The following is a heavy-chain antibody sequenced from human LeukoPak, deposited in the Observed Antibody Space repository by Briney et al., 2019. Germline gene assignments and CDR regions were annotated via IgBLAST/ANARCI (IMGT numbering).Heavy chain of an antibody. CDR3: ARDFLDIVVVPAAIYYYYYYMDV. V-gene: IGHV3-7*01. CDR2: IKQDGREK. CDR1: GFTFSSYW. Sequence: PGGSLRLSCAASGFTFSSYWMSWVRQAPGKGLEWVANIKQDGREKYYVDSVKGRFTISRDNAKNSLYLQMNSLRAEDTAVYYCARDFLDIVVVPAAIYYYYYYMDVWGKGTTVTISS. J-gene: IGHJ6*03. D-gene: IGHD2-2*03.